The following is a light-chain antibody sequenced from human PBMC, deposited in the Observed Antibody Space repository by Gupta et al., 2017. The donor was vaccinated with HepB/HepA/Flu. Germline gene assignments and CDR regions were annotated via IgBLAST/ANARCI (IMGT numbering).Light chain of an antibody. CDR2: DAS. CDR3: QQYATLPMT. CDR1: QDISNY. V-gene: IGKV1-33*01. Sequence: DIQMTQSPSSLSASVGDRVTVTCQASQDISNYLNWYQQKPGKAPKLPIYDASNLETGVPSRFSGSGSGTDFIFTISSLQPEDFATYYCQQYATLPMTLGPGTRL. J-gene: IGKJ5*01.